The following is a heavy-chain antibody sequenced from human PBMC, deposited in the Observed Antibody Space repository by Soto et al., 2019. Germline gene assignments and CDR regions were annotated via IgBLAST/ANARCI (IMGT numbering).Heavy chain of an antibody. Sequence: GASVKVSCKASGDTFSSYAIHWVPQAPGQGLEWMGRIIPILGKANYAQKFQGRVTITADTSTSTAYMELSSLRSEDTAVYYCTGGRPGETSGYDPVDYWGQGTLVTVSS. V-gene: IGHV1-69*04. CDR3: TGGRPGETSGYDPVDY. CDR1: GDTFSSYA. CDR2: IIPILGKA. J-gene: IGHJ4*02. D-gene: IGHD5-12*01.